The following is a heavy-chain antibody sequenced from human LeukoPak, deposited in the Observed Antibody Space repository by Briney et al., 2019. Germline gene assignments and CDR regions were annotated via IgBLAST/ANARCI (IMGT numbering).Heavy chain of an antibody. Sequence: GGSLRLSCEASGFTLTGYGMHWVRQAPGKGLVWVSRINTDGSITNYADSVKGRFTVSRDNAKNTVYLQMNSLRAEDTAVYYCAKDRPIEYWGQGTLVTVSS. CDR1: GFTLTGYG. CDR3: AKDRPIEY. J-gene: IGHJ4*02. CDR2: INTDGSIT. V-gene: IGHV3-74*01.